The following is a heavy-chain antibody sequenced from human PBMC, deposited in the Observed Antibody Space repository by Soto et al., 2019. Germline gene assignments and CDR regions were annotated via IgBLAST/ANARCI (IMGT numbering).Heavy chain of an antibody. CDR1: GFTFSNYG. CDR2: INPRGIDT. J-gene: IGHJ5*02. Sequence: EEQVLESGGGSAQPGGSLRLSCAASGFTFSNYGMTWVRQAPGQGLEWVSSINPRGIDTKYADSVKGRFTIARDNSKNMMYLQLNKRAAADTAVYYCAKGGAYCYDDCTRASWGQGTLVTVSS. D-gene: IGHD2-21*02. CDR3: AKGGAYCYDDCTRAS. V-gene: IGHV3-23*01.